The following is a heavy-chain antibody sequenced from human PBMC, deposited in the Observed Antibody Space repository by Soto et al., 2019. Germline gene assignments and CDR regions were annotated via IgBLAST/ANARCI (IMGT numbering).Heavy chain of an antibody. CDR2: IYPGDSDT. J-gene: IGHJ6*02. CDR1: GYSFTSYW. D-gene: IGHD5-12*01. V-gene: IGHV5-51*01. Sequence: EVQLMQSGAEVKKPGESLKISCKGSGYSFTSYWIGWVRQMPGKGLEWMGIIYPGDSDTRYSPPFQGQVTISADKSISTAYLQWSSLKASDTAMYYCARHRGYVLPYYYYGMDVWGQGTTVTVSS. CDR3: ARHRGYVLPYYYYGMDV.